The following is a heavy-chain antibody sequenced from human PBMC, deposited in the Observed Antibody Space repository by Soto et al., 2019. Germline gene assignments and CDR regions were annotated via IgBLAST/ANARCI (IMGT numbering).Heavy chain of an antibody. CDR3: ARLLLIAAVCPNWFGP. J-gene: IGHJ5*02. D-gene: IGHD6-13*01. Sequence: PGEALKISCKGSGYSFTSYWIGWGRHMPGKGLEWMGIIYPGDSDTRYSPSFQGQVTISADKSISTAYLQWSSLKASDTAIYCYARLLLIAAVCPNWFGPWGQGTLFSV. V-gene: IGHV5-51*01. CDR1: GYSFTSYW. CDR2: IYPGDSDT.